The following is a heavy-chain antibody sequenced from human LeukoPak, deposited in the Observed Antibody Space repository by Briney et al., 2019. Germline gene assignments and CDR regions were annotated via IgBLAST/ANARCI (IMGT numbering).Heavy chain of an antibody. CDR1: GGSISSSSYY. CDR2: IYYSGST. CDR3: ARDPIAAYRSFDY. V-gene: IGHV4-39*07. Sequence: SETLSLTCTVSGGSISSSSYYWGWIRQPPGKGLEWIGSIYYSGSTYYNPSLKSRVTISVDTSKNQFSLKLSSVTAADTAVYYCARDPIAAYRSFDYWGQGTLVTVSS. D-gene: IGHD6-13*01. J-gene: IGHJ4*02.